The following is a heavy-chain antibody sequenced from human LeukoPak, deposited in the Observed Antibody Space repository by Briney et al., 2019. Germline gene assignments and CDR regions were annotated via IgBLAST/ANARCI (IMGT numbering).Heavy chain of an antibody. CDR2: INWNGGST. CDR3: AGDRGYSSVGRSDYFDY. Sequence: GGSLRLSCAASGFTFDDYGMSGVRQAPGKGLEWVSGINWNGGSTGYADSVKGRFTISRDNAKNSLYLQMNSLRAEDTALYYCAGDRGYSSVGRSDYFDYWGQGTLVTVSS. CDR1: GFTFDDYG. D-gene: IGHD6-19*01. V-gene: IGHV3-20*04. J-gene: IGHJ4*02.